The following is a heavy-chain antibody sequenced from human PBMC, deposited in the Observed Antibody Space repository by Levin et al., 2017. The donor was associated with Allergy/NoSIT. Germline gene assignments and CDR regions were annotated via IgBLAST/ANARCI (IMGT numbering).Heavy chain of an antibody. D-gene: IGHD4-17*01. Sequence: SGGSLRLSCTVSGDSLNNYFWSWIRQPPGKGLEWIGYIYSSGGTNCNPPLKSRVTMSVDMTKNHFSLRLRSVTAADTAVYYCARGDYGDYGWFDSWGQGTLVTVSS. CDR1: GDSLNNYF. J-gene: IGHJ5*01. CDR3: ARGDYGDYGWFDS. CDR2: IYSSGGT. V-gene: IGHV4-59*12.